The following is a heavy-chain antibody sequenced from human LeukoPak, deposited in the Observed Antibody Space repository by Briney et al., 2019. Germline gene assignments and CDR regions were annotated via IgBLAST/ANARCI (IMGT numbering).Heavy chain of an antibody. CDR1: GFTFSSYG. CDR2: IRYDGSNK. D-gene: IGHD6-6*01. Sequence: PGGSLRLSCAASGFTFSSYGMHWVRQAPGKGLEWVAFIRYDGSNKYYADSVKGRFTISRDNSKNTLYLQMSSLRAEDTAVYYCAKDPNYPEYSSSSNWFDPWGQGTLVTVSS. J-gene: IGHJ5*02. CDR3: AKDPNYPEYSSSSNWFDP. V-gene: IGHV3-30*02.